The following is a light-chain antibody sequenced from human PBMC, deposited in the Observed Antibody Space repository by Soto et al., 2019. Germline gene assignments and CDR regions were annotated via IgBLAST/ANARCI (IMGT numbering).Light chain of an antibody. J-gene: IGKJ3*01. CDR1: QSISTW. CDR3: QQGHSFPFT. V-gene: IGKV1-12*01. Sequence: DIQMTQSPSSVSAAVGDRVTITCRASQSISTWLAWYQQKPGKATNLLIYAAYSLHSEVPSRFRGSRSRTDFNLTIDGLQPEDFATYFCQQGHSFPFTFGPGTKVDIK. CDR2: AAY.